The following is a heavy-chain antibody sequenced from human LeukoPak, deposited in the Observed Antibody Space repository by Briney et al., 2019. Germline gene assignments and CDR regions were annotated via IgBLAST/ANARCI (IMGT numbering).Heavy chain of an antibody. Sequence: GGSLRLSCAASGFAVRSSYVSWVRQAPGKGLEWVAVISYDGSNKYYADSVKGRFTISRDNSKNTLYLQMNSLRAEDTAVYYCAKEGNYFDYWGQGTLVTVSS. CDR3: AKEGNYFDY. J-gene: IGHJ4*02. CDR2: ISYDGSNK. V-gene: IGHV3-30*18. CDR1: GFAVRSSY.